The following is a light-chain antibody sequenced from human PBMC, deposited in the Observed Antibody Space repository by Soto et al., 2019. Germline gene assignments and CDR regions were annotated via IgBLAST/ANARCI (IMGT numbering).Light chain of an antibody. V-gene: IGKV3-15*01. CDR1: QGVSRK. CDR2: GAS. Sequence: DIVMTQSPATLSVDQGYIVTFSCRASQGVSRKLAWYQHKPGQAPRLLISGASTGATGIPARFSGSGSGTEFTLTISSLQSEDCAIYYCQKYHTWPITCG. CDR3: QKYHTWPIT. J-gene: IGKJ5*01.